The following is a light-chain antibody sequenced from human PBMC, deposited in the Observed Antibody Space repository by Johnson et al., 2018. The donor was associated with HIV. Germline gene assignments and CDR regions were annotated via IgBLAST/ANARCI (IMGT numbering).Light chain of an antibody. CDR3: GTWDNSLSAGGV. CDR1: SSNIGSNY. J-gene: IGLJ1*01. CDR2: ENN. Sequence: QSVLTQPPSVSAAPGQKVTISCSGSSSNIGSNYVSWYQQLPGTAPKLLIYENNKRPSGIPDRLSGSKSGTSATLGITGLQTGDEADYYCGTWDNSLSAGGVFGTGTKVTVL. V-gene: IGLV1-51*02.